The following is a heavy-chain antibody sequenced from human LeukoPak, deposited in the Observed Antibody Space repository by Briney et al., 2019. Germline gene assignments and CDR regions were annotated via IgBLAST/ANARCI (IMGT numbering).Heavy chain of an antibody. CDR3: ARSEFHDYFAFDP. Sequence: GASVKVSCKASGYTFTGYYMHWVRQAPGQGLEWMGWINPNSGGTNYAQKFQGRVTMTRDTSISTAYMELSRLRSDDTAVYYCARSEFHDYFAFDPWGQGTLVTVSS. D-gene: IGHD2/OR15-2a*01. V-gene: IGHV1-2*02. CDR2: INPNSGGT. CDR1: GYTFTGYY. J-gene: IGHJ5*02.